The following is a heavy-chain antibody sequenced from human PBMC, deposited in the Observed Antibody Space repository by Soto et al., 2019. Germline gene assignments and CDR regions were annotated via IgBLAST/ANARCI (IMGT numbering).Heavy chain of an antibody. Sequence: PGESLKISCKGSGYSFTSYWIGWVRQMPGKGLEWMGIIYPGDSDTRYSPSFQGQVTISADKSISTAYLQWSSLKASDTAMYYCASLEDSSGYYGAFDIWGQGTMVTVSS. CDR3: ASLEDSSGYYGAFDI. V-gene: IGHV5-51*01. J-gene: IGHJ3*02. D-gene: IGHD3-22*01. CDR2: IYPGDSDT. CDR1: GYSFTSYW.